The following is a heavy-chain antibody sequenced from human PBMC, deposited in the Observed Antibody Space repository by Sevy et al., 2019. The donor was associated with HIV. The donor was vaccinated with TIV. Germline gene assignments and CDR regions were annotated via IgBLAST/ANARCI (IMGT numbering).Heavy chain of an antibody. Sequence: GGSLRLSCAASGFTFSSYWMHWVRQAPGKGLVWVARINSDGSSTSYADSVKGRFTISRDNAKNTLYLQMNSLRAEDTAVYYCARALGVRRVIPPDYWGQGTLVTVSS. V-gene: IGHV3-74*01. CDR2: INSDGSST. CDR3: ARALGVRRVIPPDY. J-gene: IGHJ4*02. D-gene: IGHD3-10*01. CDR1: GFTFSSYW.